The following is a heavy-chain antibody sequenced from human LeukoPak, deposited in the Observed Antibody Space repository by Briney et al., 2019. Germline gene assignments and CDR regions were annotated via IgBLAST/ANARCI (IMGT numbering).Heavy chain of an antibody. D-gene: IGHD4-11*01. CDR1: GLTFSSYA. Sequence: GGSLRLSCAASGLTFSSYAMSWVRQAPGKGLEWVSLLYRGDSIYYADSVKGRFTISRDTSKNTLYLQMDSLRAEDTAVYYCARVLNDYTDNVYFDSWGQGTLVTVSS. CDR3: ARVLNDYTDNVYFDS. J-gene: IGHJ4*02. V-gene: IGHV3-53*01. CDR2: LYRGDSI.